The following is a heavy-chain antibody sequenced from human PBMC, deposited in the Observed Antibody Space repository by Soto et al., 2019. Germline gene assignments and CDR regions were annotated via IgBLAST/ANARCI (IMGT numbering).Heavy chain of an antibody. D-gene: IGHD3-16*01. V-gene: IGHV4-59*01. CDR1: NDSINSYY. CDR2: SYFSGGT. Sequence: SETLSLTCTVSNDSINSYYWGWIRQPPGKGLEWIGYSYFSGGTDYNPSLKGRVTISVDRSRNQFSLKLTSVTAADTAVYYCVRELSRGWFDPWGQGTPVTVS. J-gene: IGHJ5*02. CDR3: VRELSRGWFDP.